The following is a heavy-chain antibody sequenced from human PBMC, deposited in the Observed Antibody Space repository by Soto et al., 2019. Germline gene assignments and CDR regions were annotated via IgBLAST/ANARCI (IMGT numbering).Heavy chain of an antibody. CDR1: GFSFSVNGVA. V-gene: IGHV2-5*02. CDR3: AHKRDVSRGFKY. J-gene: IGHJ4*02. CDR2: IYWDDDQ. Sequence: QITLKESGPTLVKPTQTLTLTCTFSGFSFSVNGVAVGWIRQPPGQALEWLALIYWDDDQRYNPSLKDRLTITKDTSRNQVVLTMTNMDPEDTATYYCAHKRDVSRGFKYWGQGTLVTVSS. D-gene: IGHD3-10*01.